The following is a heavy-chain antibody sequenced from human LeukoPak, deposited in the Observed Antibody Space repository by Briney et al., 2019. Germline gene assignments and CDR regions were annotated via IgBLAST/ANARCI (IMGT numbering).Heavy chain of an antibody. V-gene: IGHV1-69*02. CDR3: ARARPETGCIDY. D-gene: IGHD3-9*01. Sequence: SVKVSCKASGGTFSSYTISWVRQAPGQGLEWMGRIIPILGIANYAQKFQGRVTITADKSTSTAYMELSSLRSEDTAVYYCARARPETGCIDYWGQGTLVTVSS. CDR2: IIPILGIA. CDR1: GGTFSSYT. J-gene: IGHJ4*02.